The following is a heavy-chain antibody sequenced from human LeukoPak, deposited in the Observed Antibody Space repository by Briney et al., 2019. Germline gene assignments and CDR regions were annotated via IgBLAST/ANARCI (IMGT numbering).Heavy chain of an antibody. Sequence: PGGSLRLSCAASGFTVSSNYMSWVRQAPGKGLEWVSPIYNVGNTYYADSVKGRFTISTDNSKNTLYLQMNSLSAEDTSLYYCVKMGYFSTWSPSIDYWGQGTLVTVSS. CDR1: GFTVSSNY. V-gene: IGHV3-66*01. CDR3: VKMGYFSTWSPSIDY. CDR2: IYNVGNT. J-gene: IGHJ4*02. D-gene: IGHD2-15*01.